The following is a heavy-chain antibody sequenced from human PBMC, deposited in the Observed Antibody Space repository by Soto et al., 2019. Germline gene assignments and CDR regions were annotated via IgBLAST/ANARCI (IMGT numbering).Heavy chain of an antibody. V-gene: IGHV1-69*01. Sequence: QVQLVQSGAEVKKPGSSVKVSCKASGGTFSSYAISWVRQAPGQGLEWMGGIIPIFGTANYAQKFQGRVTITADESTSTAYMELSSLRSEDTAVYYGASVSVGATTAYYGMDVWGQGTTVTVSS. CDR3: ASVSVGATTAYYGMDV. D-gene: IGHD1-26*01. CDR1: GGTFSSYA. CDR2: IIPIFGTA. J-gene: IGHJ6*02.